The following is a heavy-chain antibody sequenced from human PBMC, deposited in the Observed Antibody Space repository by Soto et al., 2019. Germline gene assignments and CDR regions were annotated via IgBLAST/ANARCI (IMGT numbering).Heavy chain of an antibody. D-gene: IGHD6-13*01. Sequence: PGGSLRLSCAASGFTFSSYAMHWVRQAPGKGLEWVAVISYDGSNKYYADSVKGRFTISRDNSKNTLYLQMNSLRAEDTAVYYCARGAEFLRGIWQQLETYYYYGMDVWGQGTTVTVSS. V-gene: IGHV3-30-3*01. CDR2: ISYDGSNK. J-gene: IGHJ6*02. CDR1: GFTFSSYA. CDR3: ARGAEFLRGIWQQLETYYYYGMDV.